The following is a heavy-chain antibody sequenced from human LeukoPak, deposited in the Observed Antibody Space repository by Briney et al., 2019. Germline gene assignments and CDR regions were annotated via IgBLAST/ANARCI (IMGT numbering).Heavy chain of an antibody. CDR2: ISSSSSYI. V-gene: IGHV3-21*01. CDR1: GFTFSSYS. CDR3: AKVGGSYLDY. J-gene: IGHJ4*02. Sequence: RGSLRLSCAPSGFTFSSYSMNWVRQAPGNGLEWVSFISSSSSYIYYADSVKGPFTISRDNAKNSLYLQMNSLRGEDTAVYYCAKVGGSYLDYWGQGTLVTVSS. D-gene: IGHD3-16*01.